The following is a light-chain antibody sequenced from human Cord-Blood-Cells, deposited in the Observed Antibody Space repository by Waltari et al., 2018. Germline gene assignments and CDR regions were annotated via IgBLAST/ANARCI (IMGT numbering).Light chain of an antibody. J-gene: IGKJ3*01. CDR1: PSVLYSSNNKNY. CDR3: QQYYSTPFT. Sequence: DIVMTQSPDSLAVSLCERAPINCKSSPSVLYSSNNKNYLAWYQQKPGQPPKLLIYWASTRESGVPDRFSGSGSGTDFTLTISSLQAEDVAVYYCQQYYSTPFTFGPGTKVDIK. V-gene: IGKV4-1*01. CDR2: WAS.